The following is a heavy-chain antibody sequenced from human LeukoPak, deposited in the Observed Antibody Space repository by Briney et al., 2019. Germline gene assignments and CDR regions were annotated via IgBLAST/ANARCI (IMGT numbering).Heavy chain of an antibody. CDR1: GGSISSYY. J-gene: IGHJ4*02. V-gene: IGHV4-59*01. CDR3: ARGIAAAVNYFDY. Sequence: SETLSLTCTVSGGSISSYYWSWIRQPPGKGLEWVGYIYYSGSTNYNPPLKSRVTISVDTSKKQFSLKLSSVTAADTAVYYCARGIAAAVNYFDYWGQGTLVTVSS. D-gene: IGHD6-13*01. CDR2: IYYSGST.